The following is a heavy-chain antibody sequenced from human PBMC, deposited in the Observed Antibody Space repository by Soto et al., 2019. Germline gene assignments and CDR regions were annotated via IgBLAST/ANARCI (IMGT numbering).Heavy chain of an antibody. D-gene: IGHD1-1*01. CDR1: GYTFTSYD. CDR2: MNPNSGNT. V-gene: IGHV1-8*01. CDR3: ARERNVYGMDV. Sequence: QVQLVQSGAEVKKPGASVKVSCKASGYTFTSYDINWVRQATGQGLEWMGWMNPNSGNTAYAQKFQGRDTMPTRTATNTAEMEPSSHRSEDTAVYYCARERNVYGMDVWGQGTTVTVSS. J-gene: IGHJ6*02.